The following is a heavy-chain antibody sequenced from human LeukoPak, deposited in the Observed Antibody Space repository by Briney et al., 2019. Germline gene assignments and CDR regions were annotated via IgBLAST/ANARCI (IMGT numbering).Heavy chain of an antibody. J-gene: IGHJ3*02. D-gene: IGHD2-21*01. CDR2: IYYSGNT. CDR3: AREGEADAFDI. CDR1: GGSISTYY. V-gene: IGHV4-59*12. Sequence: SETLSLTCIVSGGSISTYYWTWIRQPPGKGLEWIGYIYYSGNTNYNPSLKSRVTMSVDTSKNQFSLKLSSVTAADTAVYYCAREGEADAFDIWGQGTMVTVSS.